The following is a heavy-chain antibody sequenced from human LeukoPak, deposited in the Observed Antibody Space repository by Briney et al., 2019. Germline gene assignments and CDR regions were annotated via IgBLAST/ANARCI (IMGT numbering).Heavy chain of an antibody. V-gene: IGHV3-21*01. D-gene: IGHD6-13*01. Sequence: PGGSLRLSCAGSGFTFSSYYMNWVRQAPGKGLEWVSSISSSSSYIYYADSVKGRFTISRDNAKNSLYLQMNSLRAEDTAVYYCARGRAAAGIDAFDIWGHGTMVTVSS. CDR3: ARGRAAAGIDAFDI. CDR2: ISSSSSYI. J-gene: IGHJ3*02. CDR1: GFTFSSYY.